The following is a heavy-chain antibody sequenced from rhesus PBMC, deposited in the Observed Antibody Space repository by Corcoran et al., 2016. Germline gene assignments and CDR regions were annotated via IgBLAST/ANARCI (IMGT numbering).Heavy chain of an antibody. CDR1: GGSISSNY. CDR2: IRGRGYT. D-gene: IGHD6-13*01. Sequence: QVQLQQWGEGLVKPSETLSLTCAVYGGSISSNYWSWIRQPPGKGLEWIGRIRGRGYTDYHPSLKSRLTISTDTSKNQLALKLSSVTAAVTAVYYCAREEDSRWSGYFEFWGQGALVTVSS. CDR3: AREEDSRWSGYFEF. J-gene: IGHJ1*01. V-gene: IGHV4-160*01.